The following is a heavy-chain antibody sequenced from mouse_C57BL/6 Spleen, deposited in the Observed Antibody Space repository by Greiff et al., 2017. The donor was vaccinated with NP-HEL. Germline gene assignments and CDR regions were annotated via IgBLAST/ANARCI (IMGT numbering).Heavy chain of an antibody. V-gene: IGHV1-26*01. CDR3: ARGIYYYGSSFYYYAMDY. J-gene: IGHJ4*01. CDR2: INPNNGGT. CDR1: GYTFTDYY. D-gene: IGHD1-1*01. Sequence: EVQLQQSGPELVKPGASVKISCKASGYTFTDYYMNWVKQSHGKSLEWIGDINPNNGGTSYNQKFKGKATLTVDKSSSTAYMELRSLTSEDSAVYYCARGIYYYGSSFYYYAMDYWGQGTSVTVSS.